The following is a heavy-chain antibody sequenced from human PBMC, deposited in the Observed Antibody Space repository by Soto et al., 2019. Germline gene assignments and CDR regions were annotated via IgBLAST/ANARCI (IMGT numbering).Heavy chain of an antibody. D-gene: IGHD3-3*01. J-gene: IGHJ6*02. V-gene: IGHV3-33*01. CDR3: ARDTITGGMDV. Sequence: QVQLVESGGGVVQPGRSLRLSCAASGFTFSSYGMHWVRQAPGKGLEWVAVIWYDGSNKYYADSVKGRFTISRDNSKNTLYLQMNSLRAEDTAVYYCARDTITGGMDVWGQGTTVTVSS. CDR1: GFTFSSYG. CDR2: IWYDGSNK.